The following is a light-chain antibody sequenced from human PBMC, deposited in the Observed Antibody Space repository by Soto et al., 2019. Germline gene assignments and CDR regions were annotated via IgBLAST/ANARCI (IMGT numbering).Light chain of an antibody. CDR2: EAS. CDR1: QTISDF. Sequence: DIQMTQSPSTLSASVGDRVTITCRASQTISDFLAWYQHKPGEAPKLLIAEASRLESRVPSRFSGSGSGTDFTLTISSLQPEDFATYYCQQLNSYPFTFGGGTKVDIK. J-gene: IGKJ4*01. CDR3: QQLNSYPFT. V-gene: IGKV1-5*01.